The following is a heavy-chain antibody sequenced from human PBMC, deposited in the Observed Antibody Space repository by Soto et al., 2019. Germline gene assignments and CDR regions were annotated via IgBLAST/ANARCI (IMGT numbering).Heavy chain of an antibody. CDR3: ARVAYYGMDV. V-gene: IGHV1-46*02. CDR2: INPSGGST. CDR1: REAFKSDY. Sequence: VSGKVCSEASREAFKSDYIQWVRQAPGQGLEWMGIINPSGGSTSYAQKFQGRVTMTRDTSTSTIYMELGSLRSEDTAVYYFARVAYYGMDVLGQGTTVTVAS. J-gene: IGHJ6*02.